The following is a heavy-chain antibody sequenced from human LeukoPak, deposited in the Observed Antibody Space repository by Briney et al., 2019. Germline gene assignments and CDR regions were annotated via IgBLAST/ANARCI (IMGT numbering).Heavy chain of an antibody. CDR2: IILGFGTA. CDR1: GGTFSSYA. J-gene: IGHJ4*02. V-gene: IGHV1-69*13. D-gene: IGHD2-2*01. Sequence: ASVKVSCKASGGTFSSYAIGWVRQAPAQGLEWREGIILGFGTADYAQNFQGTVTITAHESTTTAYIELRSSRAEYTPVYYRSFGYCSSTSCYPPFYYLDYWGRGTLVTVSS. CDR3: SFGYCSSTSCYPPFYYLDY.